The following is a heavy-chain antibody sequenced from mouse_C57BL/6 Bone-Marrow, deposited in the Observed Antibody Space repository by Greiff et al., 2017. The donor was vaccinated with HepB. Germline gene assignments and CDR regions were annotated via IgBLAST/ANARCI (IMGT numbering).Heavy chain of an antibody. CDR2: IDPENGDT. J-gene: IGHJ4*01. V-gene: IGHV14-4*01. CDR1: GFNIKDDY. CDR3: TREYYGSRDYAMDY. Sequence: VQLKESGAELVRPGASVKLSCTASGFNIKDDYMHWVKQRPEQGLEWIGWIDPENGDTEYASKFQGKATITADTSSNPAYLQLSSLTSEDTAVYYCTREYYGSRDYAMDYWGQGTSVTVSS. D-gene: IGHD1-1*01.